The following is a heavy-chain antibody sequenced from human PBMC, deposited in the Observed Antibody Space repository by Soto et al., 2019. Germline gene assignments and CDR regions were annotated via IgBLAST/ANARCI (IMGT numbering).Heavy chain of an antibody. V-gene: IGHV5-51*01. D-gene: IGHD3-22*01. CDR2: IYPGDSDT. J-gene: IGHJ4*02. CDR1: GYSLSNYW. Sequence: GESLKISCKGSGYSLSNYWIAWVRQMPGKGLEWMGIIYPGDSDTRYSPSFQGFVTISADKSISTAYLQWSSLEASDTAMYYCARRRYYHDSRGYFLFDYWGQGTLVTVSS. CDR3: ARRRYYHDSRGYFLFDY.